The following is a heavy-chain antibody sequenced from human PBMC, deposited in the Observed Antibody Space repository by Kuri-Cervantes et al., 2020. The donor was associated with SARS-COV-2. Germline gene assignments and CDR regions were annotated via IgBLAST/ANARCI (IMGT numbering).Heavy chain of an antibody. CDR1: GFTFGGYS. CDR3: AKDRVALLGYTFGPDLDY. J-gene: IGHJ4*02. V-gene: IGHV3-9*01. CDR2: ISWNRGSI. Sequence: GGSLRLSCAASGFTFGGYSMHWVRQAPGKGLEWVSGISWNRGSIGYADSVKGRFTISRDNARNSLYLQMNSLRAEDTAFYYCAKDRVALLGYTFGPDLDYWGQGTQVTFSS. D-gene: IGHD5-18*01.